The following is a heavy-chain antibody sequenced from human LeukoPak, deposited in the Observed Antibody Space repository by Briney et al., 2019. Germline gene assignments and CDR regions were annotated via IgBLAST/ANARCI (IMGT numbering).Heavy chain of an antibody. V-gene: IGHV1-2*04. CDR3: ARNVDTARGFEY. CDR2: INPNSGGT. Sequence: ASVKVSCKSSGYTFTGYYMHWVRQAPGQGLEWMGWINPNSGGTNYAQKFQGWVTMTRDTSISTAYMELSRLRSDDTAVYYCARNVDTARGFEYWGQGTLVTVSS. D-gene: IGHD5-18*01. CDR1: GYTFTGYY. J-gene: IGHJ4*02.